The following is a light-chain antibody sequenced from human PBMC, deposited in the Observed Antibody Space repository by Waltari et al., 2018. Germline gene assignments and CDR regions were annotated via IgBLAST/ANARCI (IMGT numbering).Light chain of an antibody. J-gene: IGKJ2*01. CDR3: QQSYSTPYT. Sequence: DIQLTQSPSSLSASVGDRVTITCRASQSISSYLNWYQQKPGKAPKLLSYAASSLQSGGPSRFSGSGSGTDFTLTISSLQPEDFATYYCQQSYSTPYTFGQGTKLEIK. V-gene: IGKV1-39*01. CDR2: AAS. CDR1: QSISSY.